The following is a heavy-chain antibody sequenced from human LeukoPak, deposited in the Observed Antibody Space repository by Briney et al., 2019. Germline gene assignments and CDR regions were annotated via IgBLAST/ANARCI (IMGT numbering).Heavy chain of an antibody. Sequence: GGSLRLSCAASGFTFSSYAMSWVRQAPGKGLEWVSAISGSGGSTYYADSVKGRFTISRDNSKNTLYLQMNSLKAEDTAVYYCAKIGGIAYNWNDDWFDPWGQGTLVTVSS. J-gene: IGHJ5*02. CDR3: AKIGGIAYNWNDDWFDP. CDR1: GFTFSSYA. V-gene: IGHV3-23*01. CDR2: ISGSGGST. D-gene: IGHD1-1*01.